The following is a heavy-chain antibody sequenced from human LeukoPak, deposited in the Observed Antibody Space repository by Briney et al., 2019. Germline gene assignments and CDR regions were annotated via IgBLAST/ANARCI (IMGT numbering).Heavy chain of an antibody. V-gene: IGHV4-31*03. CDR1: GGSISSGGYH. CDR2: IYYSGST. D-gene: IGHD3-3*01. Sequence: SETLSLTCTVSGGSISSGGYHWSWIRQHPGKGLEWIGYIYYSGSTYYNPSLKSRVTISVDTSKNQFSLKLSSVTAADTAVYYCARAPPPLRFLEWLSPMDVWGQGTTVTVSS. J-gene: IGHJ6*02. CDR3: ARAPPPLRFLEWLSPMDV.